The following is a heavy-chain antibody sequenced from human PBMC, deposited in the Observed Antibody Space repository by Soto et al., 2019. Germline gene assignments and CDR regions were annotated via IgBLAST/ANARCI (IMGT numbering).Heavy chain of an antibody. Sequence: QVQLHQWGAGLVKPSETLSLSCTVDGGSFTGYFWSWIRHPPGKGLEWIGEVDHNGVTNYNPSLKSRVTISLDTSKKQFSLRLTSVTAADTSIYFCARLTVAKVRTGPDYWGQGALVTVSS. CDR2: VDHNGVT. CDR3: ARLTVAKVRTGPDY. V-gene: IGHV4-34*01. J-gene: IGHJ4*02. CDR1: GGSFTGYF. D-gene: IGHD4-17*01.